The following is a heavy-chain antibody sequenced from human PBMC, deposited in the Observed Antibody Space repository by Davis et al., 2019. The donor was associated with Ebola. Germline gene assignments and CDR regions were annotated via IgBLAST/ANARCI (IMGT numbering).Heavy chain of an antibody. V-gene: IGHV3-74*01. CDR1: GFTFSNYW. CDR2: IKTDGSTT. D-gene: IGHD3-3*01. Sequence: GESLKISCAASGFTFSNYWMFWVRQTPGKGLVWVSSIKTDGSTTNYADSVRGRFTISRDNAKNSLYLQMNSLRAEDTAVYYCAREGTIVGARPIYGMDVWGKGTTVTVSS. J-gene: IGHJ6*04. CDR3: AREGTIVGARPIYGMDV.